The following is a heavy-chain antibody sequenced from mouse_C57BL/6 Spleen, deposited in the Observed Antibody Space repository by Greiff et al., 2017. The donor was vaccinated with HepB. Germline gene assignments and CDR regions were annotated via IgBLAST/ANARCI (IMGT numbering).Heavy chain of an antibody. CDR3: ARPAYYSNYYAMDY. CDR1: GFTFSDYY. CDR2: ISNGGGST. J-gene: IGHJ4*01. D-gene: IGHD2-5*01. Sequence: EVKVEESGGGLVQPGGSLKLSCAASGFTFSDYYMYWVRQTPEKRLEWVAYISNGGGSTYYPDTVKGRFTISRDNAKNTLYLQMSRLKSEDTAMYYCARPAYYSNYYAMDYWGQGTSVTVSS. V-gene: IGHV5-12*01.